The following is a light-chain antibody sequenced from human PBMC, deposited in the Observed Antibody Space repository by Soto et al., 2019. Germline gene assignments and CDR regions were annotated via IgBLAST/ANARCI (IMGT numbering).Light chain of an antibody. CDR2: EVS. CDR1: SSDVGGYNY. Sequence: QSALTQPASVSGSPGQSITISCTGTSSDVGGYNYVSWYQQLPGKAPKLIIYEVSNRPSGVSNHFSGSKSGNTASLTISGLQAEDEADYHCSSYSISSTLRVFGGGTKLTVL. J-gene: IGLJ3*02. V-gene: IGLV2-14*01. CDR3: SSYSISSTLRV.